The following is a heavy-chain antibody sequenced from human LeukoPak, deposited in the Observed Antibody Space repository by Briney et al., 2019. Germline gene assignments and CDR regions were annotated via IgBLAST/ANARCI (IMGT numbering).Heavy chain of an antibody. J-gene: IGHJ4*02. CDR2: INTDGSIT. CDR1: GFTFSVYW. D-gene: IGHD3-10*01. CDR3: ARDRGPRTGFMVREAYDY. V-gene: IGHV3-74*01. Sequence: GGSLRLSCAASGFTFSVYWIHWVRQAPGKGLVWVSRINTDGSITNYADSVKGRFSISRDNAKNTLYLQMSSLRAGDTAVYYCARDRGPRTGFMVREAYDYWGQGTLVTVSS.